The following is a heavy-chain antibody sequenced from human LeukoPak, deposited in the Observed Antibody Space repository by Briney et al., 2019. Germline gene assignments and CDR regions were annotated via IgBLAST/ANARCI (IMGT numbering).Heavy chain of an antibody. D-gene: IGHD6-19*01. Sequence: SETLSLTCTVSGGSISSYYWSWIRQPPGKGLEWIGSIYHSGSTYYNPSLKSRVTISVDTSKNQFSLKLSSVTAADTAVYYCARVGSSGWYGGYYYYYMDVWGKGTTVTVSS. CDR3: ARVGSSGWYGGYYYYYMDV. CDR1: GGSISSYY. CDR2: IYHSGST. J-gene: IGHJ6*03. V-gene: IGHV4-38-2*02.